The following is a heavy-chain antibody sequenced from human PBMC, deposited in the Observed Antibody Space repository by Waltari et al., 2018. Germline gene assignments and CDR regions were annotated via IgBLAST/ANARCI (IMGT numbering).Heavy chain of an antibody. D-gene: IGHD1-1*01. CDR1: GFTFKDFD. V-gene: IGHV3-23*03. CDR2: INIDGSDT. Sequence: EEQLSESGGGLVQPGRSLRLSCPASGFTFKDFDMTWVGQAPGKGLEWVSNINIDGSDTQYADSVGGRFTMSRDNSRGTVSLEMNGLRAADTAVYYCVKVMGDLGTKYGLDVWGRGTTVTVSS. J-gene: IGHJ6*01. CDR3: VKVMGDLGTKYGLDV.